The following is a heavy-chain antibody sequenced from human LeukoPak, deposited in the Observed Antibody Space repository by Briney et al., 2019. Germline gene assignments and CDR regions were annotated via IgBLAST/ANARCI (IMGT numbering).Heavy chain of an antibody. V-gene: IGHV3-66*02. J-gene: IGHJ4*02. Sequence: GGSLRLSCAASGFTLSSNYMSWVRQAPGKGQEWVSVIYSGGSTYYADSVKGRFTISRDNSKNTLYLQMNSLRAEDTAVYYCARGGYSYGYGYWGQGTLVTVSS. CDR2: IYSGGST. CDR1: GFTLSSNY. CDR3: ARGGYSYGYGY. D-gene: IGHD5-18*01.